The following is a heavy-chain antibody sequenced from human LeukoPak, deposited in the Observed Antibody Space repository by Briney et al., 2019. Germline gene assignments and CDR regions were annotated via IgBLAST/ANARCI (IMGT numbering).Heavy chain of an antibody. D-gene: IGHD2-2*01. V-gene: IGHV3-48*03. CDR2: ISSSGSAI. J-gene: IGHJ6*02. CDR1: GFTFSSYE. Sequence: GGSLRLSCAASGFTFSSYEMNWVRQAPGKGLEWVSYISSSGSAIYYADSVKGRFTISRDNAKNSLYLQMNSLRAEDTAVYYCARDSRPYGMDVWGQGTTVTVSS. CDR3: ARDSRPYGMDV.